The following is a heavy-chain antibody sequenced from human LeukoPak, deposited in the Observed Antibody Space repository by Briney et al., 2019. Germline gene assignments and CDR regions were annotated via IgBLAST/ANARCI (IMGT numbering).Heavy chain of an antibody. J-gene: IGHJ4*02. Sequence: SETLSLTCAVYGGSFSGYYWSWIRQPPGKGLEWIGEINHSGSTNYNPSLKSRVTISVDTSKNQFSLKLSSVTAADTAVYYCARAGRYCSSTSCYGLSYWGQGTLVTVSS. CDR2: INHSGST. CDR3: ARAGRYCSSTSCYGLSY. CDR1: GGSFSGYY. V-gene: IGHV4-34*01. D-gene: IGHD2-2*01.